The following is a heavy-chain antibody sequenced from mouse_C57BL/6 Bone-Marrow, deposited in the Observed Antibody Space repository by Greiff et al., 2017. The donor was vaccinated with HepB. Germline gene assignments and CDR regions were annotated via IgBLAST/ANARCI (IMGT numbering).Heavy chain of an antibody. CDR2: INPSTGGT. CDR3: ARGGYYLFDY. Sequence: EVQLQQSGPELVKPGASVKISCKASGYSFTGYYMNWVKQSPEKSLEWIGEINPSTGGTTYIQKFKAKATLTVDKSSSTAYMQLKSLTSEDSAVYYCARGGYYLFDYWGQGTTLTVSS. J-gene: IGHJ2*01. V-gene: IGHV1-42*01. D-gene: IGHD2-3*01. CDR1: GYSFTGYY.